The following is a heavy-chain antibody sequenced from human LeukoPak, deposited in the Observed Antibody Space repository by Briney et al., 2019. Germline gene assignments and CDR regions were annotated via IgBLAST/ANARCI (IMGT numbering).Heavy chain of an antibody. CDR3: AKFYVDTAMVNWIGAFDI. J-gene: IGHJ3*02. CDR2: ISGSGGST. CDR1: GFTFSSYA. D-gene: IGHD5-18*01. Sequence: PGGSLRLSCAASGFTFSSYAMSWVRQAPGKGLEWVSAISGSGGSTYYADSVKGRFTISRDNSKNTLYLQMNSLRAEDTAVYYCAKFYVDTAMVNWIGAFDIWGQGTMVTVSS. V-gene: IGHV3-23*01.